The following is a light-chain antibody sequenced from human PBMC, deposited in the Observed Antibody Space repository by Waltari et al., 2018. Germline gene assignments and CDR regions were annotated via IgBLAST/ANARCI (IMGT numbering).Light chain of an antibody. V-gene: IGKV3-15*01. CDR2: RAS. CDR1: QSVGTS. CDR3: QQYDDWPRT. J-gene: IGKJ1*01. Sequence: EIVMTQSPASLSVSPGDRVTLSCRASQSVGTSLAWYQQRPGRAPRLLVYRASTRASDSPARFSGSGSGTDFTLSISTLQSEDFAVYYCQQYDDWPRTFGQGTKVEFK.